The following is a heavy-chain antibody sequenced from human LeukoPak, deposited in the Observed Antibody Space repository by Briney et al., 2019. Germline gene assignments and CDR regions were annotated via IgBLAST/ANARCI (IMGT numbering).Heavy chain of an antibody. Sequence: GGSLRLSCAASGFTFSSYWMSWVRQAPGKGLEWVANIKQDGSEKYYVDSVKGRFTISRDNAKNSLYLQMNSLRAEDTAVYYCARESYGDPGVAFDSWGQGTMVTVSS. CDR3: ARESYGDPGVAFDS. V-gene: IGHV3-7*01. CDR2: IKQDGSEK. J-gene: IGHJ3*02. CDR1: GFTFSSYW. D-gene: IGHD4-17*01.